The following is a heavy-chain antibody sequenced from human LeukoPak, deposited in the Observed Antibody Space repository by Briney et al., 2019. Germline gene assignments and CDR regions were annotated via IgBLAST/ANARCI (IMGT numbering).Heavy chain of an antibody. J-gene: IGHJ6*02. D-gene: IGHD2-15*01. CDR3: ARGGIVVVVAAREGMDV. V-gene: IGHV3-48*04. Sequence: GGSLRLSCAASGFTFSSYSMNWIRQAPGKGLEWVSYISSSSSTIYYADSVKGRFTISRDNAKNSLYLQMNSLRAEDTAVYYCARGGIVVVVAAREGMDVWGQGTTVTVSS. CDR1: GFTFSSYS. CDR2: ISSSSSTI.